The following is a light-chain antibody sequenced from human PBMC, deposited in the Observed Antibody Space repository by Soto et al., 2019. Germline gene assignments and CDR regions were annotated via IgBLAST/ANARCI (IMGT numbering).Light chain of an antibody. J-gene: IGLJ1*01. CDR3: CSSAGRNIRYV. Sequence: QSALTQPRSVSGSPGQSVTISCTGTSNDVGGYDYVSWYQQHPGKAPKLMIYDVSKWPSGVPDRFSGSKSGDTASLTISGLQADDEADYYCCSSAGRNIRYVFGAGTKLTVL. V-gene: IGLV2-11*01. CDR2: DVS. CDR1: SNDVGGYDY.